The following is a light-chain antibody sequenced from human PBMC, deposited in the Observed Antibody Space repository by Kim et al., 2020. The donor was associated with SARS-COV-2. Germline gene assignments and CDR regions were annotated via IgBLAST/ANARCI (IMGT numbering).Light chain of an antibody. CDR3: LQHNSFPYT. CDR2: SAS. Sequence: DIQMTQSPSSLSASVGDRVTITCRASQGIGSDLGWYQQKPGKAPKRLIYSASTLQSGVPSRFSGSGSGTEFTLTITSLQPEDFATYYCLQHNSFPYTFGQGTKLEI. CDR1: QGIGSD. J-gene: IGKJ2*01. V-gene: IGKV1-17*01.